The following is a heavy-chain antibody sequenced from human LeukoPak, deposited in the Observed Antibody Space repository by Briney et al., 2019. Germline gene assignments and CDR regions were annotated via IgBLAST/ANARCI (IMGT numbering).Heavy chain of an antibody. CDR3: VKDFRIGRWLPLDY. V-gene: IGHV3-9*01. CDR2: ISYNSGNI. J-gene: IGHJ4*02. D-gene: IGHD5-24*01. CDR1: GGSISTYY. Sequence: LSLTCTVSGGSISTYYWTWIRQPPGKGLEWVSSISYNSGNIAYAYSVKGRFTVSRDNAKNSLYVQMNSLRAEDTAFYYCVKDFRIGRWLPLDYWGQGTLVTVSS.